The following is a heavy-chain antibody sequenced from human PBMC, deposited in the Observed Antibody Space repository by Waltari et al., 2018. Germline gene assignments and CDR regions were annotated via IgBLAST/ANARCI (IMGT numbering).Heavy chain of an antibody. V-gene: IGHV3-30*02. CDR3: ARGDSSAYLDN. J-gene: IGHJ4*02. Sequence: QVQLVESGGGVVQPGGSLRLSCAASGFIFGSHGMHWVRQAPGKGLEWVAFIRYDGQNKDYADSVKGRCTISRDNPKNTLYLQMDSLGPEDTALYYCARGDSSAYLDNWGQGTQVTVSS. CDR2: IRYDGQNK. D-gene: IGHD3-22*01. CDR1: GFIFGSHG.